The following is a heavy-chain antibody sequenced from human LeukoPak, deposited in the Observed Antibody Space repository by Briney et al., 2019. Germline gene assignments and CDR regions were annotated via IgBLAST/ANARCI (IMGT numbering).Heavy chain of an antibody. CDR1: GDSTTSGALY. Sequence: PSETLSLTCNASGDSTTSGALYWAWIRQSPRKGLEWIGNVYYSGSTQYNPSLRGRVSISMDKTKNQFSLNLNSVSVTDTAIYYSARRAYAAWFEPCGQGTLVTVSS. CDR3: ARRAYAAWFEP. CDR2: VYYSGST. J-gene: IGHJ5*01. V-gene: IGHV4-39*01. D-gene: IGHD2-2*01.